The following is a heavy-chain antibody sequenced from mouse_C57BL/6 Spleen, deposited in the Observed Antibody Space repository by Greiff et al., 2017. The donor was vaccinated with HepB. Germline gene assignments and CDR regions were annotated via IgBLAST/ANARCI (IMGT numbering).Heavy chain of an antibody. CDR3: ARDDYDEYFDV. CDR1: GFTFSSYA. D-gene: IGHD2-4*01. J-gene: IGHJ1*03. V-gene: IGHV5-4*01. Sequence: EVQLVESGGGLVKPGGSLKLSCAASGFTFSSYAMSWVRQTPEKRLEWVATISDGGSYTYYPDNVKGRFTISRDNAKNNLYLQMSHLKSEDTAMYYCARDDYDEYFDVWGTGTTVTVSS. CDR2: ISDGGSYT.